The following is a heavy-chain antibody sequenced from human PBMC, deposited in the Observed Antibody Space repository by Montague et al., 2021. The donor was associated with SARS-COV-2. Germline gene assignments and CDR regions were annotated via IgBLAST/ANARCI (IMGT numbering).Heavy chain of an antibody. J-gene: IGHJ6*02. CDR3: ARDPWRITIFGVVTRYGMDV. CDR2: IYYSGST. D-gene: IGHD3-3*01. Sequence: SETLSPTCIVSGGSVSSGSYYWSWIRQPPGKGLEWIGYIYYSGSTKYQPCLKSRVTISVDTSKNQFSLKLSSVTAADTAVYYCARDPWRITIFGVVTRYGMDVWGQGTTVTVSS. V-gene: IGHV4-61*01. CDR1: GGSVSSGSYY.